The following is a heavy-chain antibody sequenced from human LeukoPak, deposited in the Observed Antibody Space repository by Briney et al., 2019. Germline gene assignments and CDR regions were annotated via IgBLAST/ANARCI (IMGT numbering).Heavy chain of an antibody. CDR2: INSDGSST. V-gene: IGHV3-74*01. J-gene: IGHJ6*02. CDR1: GFTFSSYW. D-gene: IGHD6-19*01. Sequence: HPGGSLRLSCAASGFTFSSYWMHWVRQAPGKGLVWVSRINSDGSSTSYADSVKGRFTISRDNAKNTLYLQMNSLRAEDTAVYYCARGGSGWRYYYYGMDVWGQGTTVTVSS. CDR3: ARGGSGWRYYYYGMDV.